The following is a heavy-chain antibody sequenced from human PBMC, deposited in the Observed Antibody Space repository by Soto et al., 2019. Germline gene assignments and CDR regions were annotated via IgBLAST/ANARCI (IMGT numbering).Heavy chain of an antibody. Sequence: GGSLRLSCATSGFTFYTFAMHWVRQAPGKGLEWVAVMSYDGSKEDYADSVKGRFTISRDNSQKTLYLQMNSLKAEDTAVYYCARDRTYNYENNGYFGHWRPGTLVTVSS. CDR2: MSYDGSKE. D-gene: IGHD3-22*01. CDR1: GFTFYTFA. J-gene: IGHJ4*01. V-gene: IGHV3-30-3*01. CDR3: ARDRTYNYENNGYFGH.